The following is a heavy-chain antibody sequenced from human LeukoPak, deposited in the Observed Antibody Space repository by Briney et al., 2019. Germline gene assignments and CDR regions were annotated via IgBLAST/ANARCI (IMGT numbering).Heavy chain of an antibody. D-gene: IGHD1-1*01. CDR3: ARRYLRGYYSDY. CDR1: GGSISSSSYY. J-gene: IGHJ4*02. CDR2: IYYSGST. V-gene: IGHV4-39*01. Sequence: PSETLSLTCTVSGGSISSSSYYWGWIRQPPGKGLEWIGSIYYSGSTYYNPSLKSRVTISVDTSKNQFSLKLSSVTAADTAVYYCARRYLRGYYSDYWGQGTLVTVSS.